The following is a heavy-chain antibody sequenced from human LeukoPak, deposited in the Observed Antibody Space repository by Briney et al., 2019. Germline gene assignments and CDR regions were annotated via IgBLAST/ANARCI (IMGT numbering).Heavy chain of an antibody. CDR2: FYPEDGET. CDR3: ATTPPRWLRQLGFDY. V-gene: IGHV1-24*01. Sequence: ASVKVSCKVSGYTLTELSMHWVRQAPGKGLEWRGGFYPEDGETIYAQKFQGRVTMTEDTSTDTAYMELSSLRSEDTAVYYCATTPPRWLRQLGFDYWGQGTLVTVSS. D-gene: IGHD5-24*01. CDR1: GYTLTELS. J-gene: IGHJ4*02.